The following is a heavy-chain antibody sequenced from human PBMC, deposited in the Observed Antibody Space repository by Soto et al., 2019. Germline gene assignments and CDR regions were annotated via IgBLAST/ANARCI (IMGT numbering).Heavy chain of an antibody. J-gene: IGHJ6*03. D-gene: IGHD3-3*01. Sequence: GGSLRLSCAASGFTFSSYWMSWVRQAPGKGLEWVANIKQDGSEKYYVDSVKGRFTISRDNAKNSLYLQMNSLRAEDTAVYYCASWSRVYDFWSGYYSYYYYMDVWGKGTTVTVSS. CDR1: GFTFSSYW. V-gene: IGHV3-7*01. CDR2: IKQDGSEK. CDR3: ASWSRVYDFWSGYYSYYYYMDV.